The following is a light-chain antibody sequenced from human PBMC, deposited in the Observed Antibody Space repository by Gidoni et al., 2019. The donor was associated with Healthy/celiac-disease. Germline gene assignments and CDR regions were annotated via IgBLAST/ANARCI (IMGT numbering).Light chain of an antibody. J-gene: IGKJ1*01. V-gene: IGKV1-5*01. CDR2: DAS. Sequence: DIHMTQSPSTLSASVGDRVTITCRASQSISSWLAWYQQKPGKAPKLLIYDASSLESGVPSRFSGSGSGTEFTLTISSLQHDDFATYYCQKYNSYPWTFGQGTKVEIK. CDR3: QKYNSYPWT. CDR1: QSISSW.